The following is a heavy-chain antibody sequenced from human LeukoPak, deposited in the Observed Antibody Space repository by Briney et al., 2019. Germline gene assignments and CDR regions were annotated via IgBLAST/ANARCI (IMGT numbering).Heavy chain of an antibody. CDR2: IDWDDDK. D-gene: IGHD2-21*02. CDR3: ARTPYCGGDCYVDY. V-gene: IGHV2-70*04. CDR1: GFSLSTSGMR. Sequence: ESGPALVKPTQTLTLTCTFSGFSLSTSGMRVSWIRQPPGKALEWLARIDWDDDKFYSTSLKTRLTISKDTSKNQVVLTMTNMDPVDTATYYCARTPYCGGDCYVDYWGQGTLVTASP. J-gene: IGHJ4*02.